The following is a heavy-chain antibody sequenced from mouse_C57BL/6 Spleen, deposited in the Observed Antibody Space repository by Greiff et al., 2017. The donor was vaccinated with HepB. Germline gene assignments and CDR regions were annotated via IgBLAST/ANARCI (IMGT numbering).Heavy chain of an antibody. CDR3: ARRGDYYGSSGYFDV. Sequence: QVQLQQPGAELVKPGASVKLSCKASGYTFTSYWMHWVKQRPGQGLEWIGMIHPNSGSTNYNEKFKSKATLTVDKSSSTAYMQLSSLTSEDSAVYYCARRGDYYGSSGYFDVWGTGTTVTVSS. V-gene: IGHV1-64*01. J-gene: IGHJ1*03. CDR1: GYTFTSYW. D-gene: IGHD1-1*01. CDR2: IHPNSGST.